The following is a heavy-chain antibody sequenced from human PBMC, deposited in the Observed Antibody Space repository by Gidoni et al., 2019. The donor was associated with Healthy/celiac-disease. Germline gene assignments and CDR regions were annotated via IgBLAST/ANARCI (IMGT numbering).Heavy chain of an antibody. V-gene: IGHV3-49*03. CDR2: IRSKAYGGTT. CDR1: GCTFGDYA. J-gene: IGHJ4*02. Sequence: EVQLVESGGGLVQPGRSLRLSCLAAGCTFGDYARRWFRQAPGKGLGWVGFIRSKAYGGTTEYAASVKGRFTISRDDSKSIAYRKMNSLKTEDTAVYYCTRVGVGIAVAGTDDFDYWGQGTLVTVSS. CDR3: TRVGVGIAVAGTDDFDY. D-gene: IGHD6-19*01.